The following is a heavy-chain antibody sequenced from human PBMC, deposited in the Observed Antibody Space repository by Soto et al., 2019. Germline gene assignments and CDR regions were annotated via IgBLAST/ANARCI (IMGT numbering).Heavy chain of an antibody. D-gene: IGHD3-16*01. CDR3: ARDTSPRRFYFQH. CDR2: ITSSGSTI. V-gene: IGHV3-11*01. Sequence: QVQLVASGGGLVKPGGSLRLSCAASGFTFSDYYMSWIRQVPGEGLEWVSYITSSGSTIYYADSVKGRFTISRDNAKNSLYLQMNSLRAEDTAVYYCARDTSPRRFYFQHWGQGTLVTVSS. J-gene: IGHJ1*01. CDR1: GFTFSDYY.